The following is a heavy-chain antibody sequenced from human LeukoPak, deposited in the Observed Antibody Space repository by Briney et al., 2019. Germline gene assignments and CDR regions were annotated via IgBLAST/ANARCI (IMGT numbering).Heavy chain of an antibody. D-gene: IGHD3-10*01. Sequence: PSQTLSLTCNVSGGSISSTSYSWGWIRQPPGKGLEWIGGIYYGGSTSYNPSLKSRVTISVDTSKNQCSLRRSSVTAADTAVYYCARHPDYDVSGVYFRGFFDHWGEGTLVTVYS. CDR2: IYYGGST. J-gene: IGHJ4*02. CDR3: ARHPDYDVSGVYFRGFFDH. CDR1: GGSISSTSYS. V-gene: IGHV4-39*01.